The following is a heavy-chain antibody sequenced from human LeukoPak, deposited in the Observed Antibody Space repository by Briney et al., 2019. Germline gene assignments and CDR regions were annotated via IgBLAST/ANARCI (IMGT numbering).Heavy chain of an antibody. CDR3: AKRAVAGTALDYFDY. V-gene: IGHV3-23*01. J-gene: IGHJ4*02. CDR1: GFTFSSYA. CDR2: ISGSGSST. Sequence: GGSLRLSCAASGFTFSSYAMSWVRQAPGKGLEWVSTISGSGSSTYYADSVKGRFTISRDNSKNTLYLQMNSLRAEDTAVYYCAKRAVAGTALDYFDYWGQGTLVTVSS. D-gene: IGHD6-19*01.